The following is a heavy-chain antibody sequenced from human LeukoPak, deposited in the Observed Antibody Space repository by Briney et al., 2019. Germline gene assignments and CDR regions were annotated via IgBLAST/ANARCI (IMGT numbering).Heavy chain of an antibody. CDR3: ATSNDYKGAPFDL. CDR2: INTKGGT. D-gene: IGHD3-10*01. J-gene: IGHJ4*02. Sequence: KPSETLSLTCAVSVGSIRDYQWSWVRQPPRKGLEWIGHINTKGGTGYNPSPRSRLSLSIDTSREQFSLKLSSVTAADTAMYYCATSNDYKGAPFDLWGLGTQVTVAS. V-gene: IGHV4-4*09. CDR1: VGSIRDYQ.